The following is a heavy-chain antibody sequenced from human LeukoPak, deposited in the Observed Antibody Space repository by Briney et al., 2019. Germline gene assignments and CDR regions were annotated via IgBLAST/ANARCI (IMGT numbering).Heavy chain of an antibody. CDR1: GFTFSSHA. CDR2: LSGSGGST. D-gene: IGHD4-17*01. CDR3: AKGGSTSRVTTSRVVFAYYYYMDV. V-gene: IGHV3-23*01. J-gene: IGHJ6*03. Sequence: GGSLRLSCAASGFTFSSHAMSWVRQAPGKGLEWVSSLSGSGGSTYHADSVKGRFSISRDNSKNTLYLQLNSLRAEDTAVYYCAKGGSTSRVTTSRVVFAYYYYMDVWGKGTPVTVSS.